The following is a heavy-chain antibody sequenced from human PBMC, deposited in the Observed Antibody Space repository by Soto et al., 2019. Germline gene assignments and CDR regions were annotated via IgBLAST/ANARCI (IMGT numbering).Heavy chain of an antibody. V-gene: IGHV1-18*01. CDR3: ARDTSNSFDY. CDR1: GYTFNTYF. Sequence: HVQLVQSGGELKKPGASVKVSCNTSGYTFNTYFITWVRQAPGQGLEWMGWISPHNGNTNYAEKFQGRVTMTTDTITNTAYMELRNLRFDDTAVYYCARDTSNSFDYWGQGTLVTVSS. D-gene: IGHD2-2*01. CDR2: ISPHNGNT. J-gene: IGHJ4*02.